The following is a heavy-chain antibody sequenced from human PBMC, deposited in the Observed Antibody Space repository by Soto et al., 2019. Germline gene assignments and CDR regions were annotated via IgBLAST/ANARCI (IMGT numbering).Heavy chain of an antibody. D-gene: IGHD3-3*01. J-gene: IGHJ5*02. CDR2: IWYDGSNK. CDR1: GFTFSSYG. V-gene: IGHV3-33*01. CDR3: ARGGVTIFGVAVNNWFDP. Sequence: PGGSLRLSCAASGFTFSSYGMHWVRQAPGKGLEWVAVIWYDGSNKYYADSVKGRFTISRDNSKNTLYLQMNSLRAEDTAVFYCARGGVTIFGVAVNNWFDPWGQGTLVTVSS.